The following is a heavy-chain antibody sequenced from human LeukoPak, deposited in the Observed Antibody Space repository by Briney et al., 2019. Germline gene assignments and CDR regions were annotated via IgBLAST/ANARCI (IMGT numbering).Heavy chain of an antibody. Sequence: GGSLRLSCAASGFTFSSYGMHWVRQAPGKGLEWVAVISYDGSNKYYADSVKGRFTISRDNSKSTLYLQMNSLRAEDTAVYYCAKAYCGGDCYSRLYYFDYWGQGTLVTVSS. CDR2: ISYDGSNK. CDR1: GFTFSSYG. V-gene: IGHV3-30*18. D-gene: IGHD2-21*01. J-gene: IGHJ4*02. CDR3: AKAYCGGDCYSRLYYFDY.